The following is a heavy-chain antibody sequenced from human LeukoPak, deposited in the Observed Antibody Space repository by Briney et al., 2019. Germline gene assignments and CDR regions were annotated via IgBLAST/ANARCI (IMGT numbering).Heavy chain of an antibody. J-gene: IGHJ6*03. V-gene: IGHV5-51*01. Sequence: GESLKISCEGSGYSFTSYWIGWVRQMPGKGLEWMGIIYPGDSDTRYSPSFQGQVTISADKSISTAYLQWSSLKASDTAMYYCARHLAARSLYYYYYMDVWGKGTTVTVSS. CDR1: GYSFTSYW. D-gene: IGHD6-6*01. CDR3: ARHLAARSLYYYYYMDV. CDR2: IYPGDSDT.